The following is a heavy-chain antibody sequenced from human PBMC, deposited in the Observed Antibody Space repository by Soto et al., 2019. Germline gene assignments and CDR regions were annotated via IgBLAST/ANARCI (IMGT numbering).Heavy chain of an antibody. CDR1: GASMRSGDYY. CDR3: ARESHDILTGPPWVWYFDL. Sequence: QVQLQESGPGLVKPSQTLSLTCTVSGASMRSGDYYWTWIRQQPGKGLEWIGEINDRGSINYNPSLKSRVSISVDTSKNHYSLNLRSVTAADTAVDYGARESHDILTGPPWVWYFDLWGRGTLVNVSS. V-gene: IGHV4-31*03. D-gene: IGHD3-9*01. J-gene: IGHJ2*01. CDR2: INDRGSI.